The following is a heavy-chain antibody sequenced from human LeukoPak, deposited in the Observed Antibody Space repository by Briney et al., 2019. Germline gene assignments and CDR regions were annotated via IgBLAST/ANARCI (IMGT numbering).Heavy chain of an antibody. CDR2: IYPGDSDT. CDR1: GYSFTNYW. J-gene: IGHJ4*02. V-gene: IGHV5-51*01. D-gene: IGHD2-2*01. Sequence: GESLQISCKGSGYSFTNYWIGWVRQMPGKGLEWMGIIYPGDSDTRYSPSFQGQVTISADKSIHTAYLQWNSLKASDTAMYYCARITCSSSSCPFDYWGQGTLVTVSS. CDR3: ARITCSSSSCPFDY.